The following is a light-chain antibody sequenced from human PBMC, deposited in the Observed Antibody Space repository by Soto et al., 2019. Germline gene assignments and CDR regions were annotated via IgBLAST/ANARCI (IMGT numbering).Light chain of an antibody. CDR2: DVS. CDR3: NSFTNVNTWV. CDR1: SSDVGAYNH. Sequence: QSALTQPASVSGSPGQSITISCTGTSSDVGAYNHVSWYQQNPVKAHKLMMYDVSNRPSGVSDRFSGSKSGNTASLTISGLQAEDEADYYCNSFTNVNTWVFGGGTKLTVL. V-gene: IGLV2-14*01. J-gene: IGLJ3*02.